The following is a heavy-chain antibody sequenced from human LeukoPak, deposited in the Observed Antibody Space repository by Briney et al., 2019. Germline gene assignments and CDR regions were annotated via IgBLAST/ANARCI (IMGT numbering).Heavy chain of an antibody. CDR3: TKDRGTLRLHDAFDI. J-gene: IGHJ3*02. V-gene: IGHV3-21*01. CDR2: ISGSSTSI. CDR1: GFTFSSYG. D-gene: IGHD2/OR15-2a*01. Sequence: PGGSLRLSRAASGFTFSSYGMHWVRQAPGKGLEWVSSISGSSTSIYYADSLKGRFTISRDNAKNSLFLQMNSLRAEDTAMYYCTKDRGTLRLHDAFDIWGQGTMVIVSS.